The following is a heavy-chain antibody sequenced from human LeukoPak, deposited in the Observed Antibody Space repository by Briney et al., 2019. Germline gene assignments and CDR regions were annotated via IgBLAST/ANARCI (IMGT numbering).Heavy chain of an antibody. V-gene: IGHV4-59*01. Sequence: PSETLSLTCTVSGGFISSYYWSWIRQPPGKGLEWIGYIYNSGNTNYNPSLKSRVTISVDTSKNQFSLKVSSVTAAGTAVYYCARIWGGISYMDVWGKGTTVTISS. CDR2: IYNSGNT. J-gene: IGHJ6*03. CDR1: GGFISSYY. CDR3: ARIWGGISYMDV. D-gene: IGHD3-3*01.